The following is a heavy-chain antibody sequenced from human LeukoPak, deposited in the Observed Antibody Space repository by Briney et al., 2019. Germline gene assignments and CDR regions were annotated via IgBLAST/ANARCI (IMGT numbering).Heavy chain of an antibody. J-gene: IGHJ4*02. CDR3: GNQCSGGICPEN. CDR2: IGQNGSVK. Sequence: GGSLRLSCAASGFRFTSYWMTWVRQAPGKGLEWVGNIGQNGSVKNYADSVKGRFTISRDNAKNSVFLQMNSLRAEDTAFYYCGNQCSGGICPENWGRGTLVTVSS. V-gene: IGHV3-7*01. D-gene: IGHD2-15*01. CDR1: GFRFTSYW.